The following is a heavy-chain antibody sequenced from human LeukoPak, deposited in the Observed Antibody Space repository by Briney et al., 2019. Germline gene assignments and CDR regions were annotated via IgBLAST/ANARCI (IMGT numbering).Heavy chain of an antibody. CDR3: AREPKQGTAATGHFDY. D-gene: IGHD6-13*01. V-gene: IGHV4-4*02. J-gene: IGHJ4*02. CDR1: GGSITSTNY. Sequence: PSETLSLTCGVSGGSITSTNYWTWVRQPPGKGLEWIGEVNLQGSTNYNPSLMGRVAISVDMSENHISLQLTSVTAADTAVYYCAREPKQGTAATGHFDYWGQGALITVSS. CDR2: VNLQGST.